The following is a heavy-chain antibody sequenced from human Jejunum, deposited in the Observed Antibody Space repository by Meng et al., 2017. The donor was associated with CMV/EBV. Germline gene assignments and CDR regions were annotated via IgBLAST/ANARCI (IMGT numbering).Heavy chain of an antibody. CDR2: IIPILGIA. Sequence: QVQVVPSGVEVKKPWSSVKVSCKASGGTFSSYTISWVRQSPGQGLEWMGRIIPILGIANYAQKFQGRVTITADKSTSTAYMELSSLRSEDTAVYYCARDEGGWLTAPDYWGQGTLVTVSS. D-gene: IGHD5-24*01. CDR1: GGTFSSYT. V-gene: IGHV1-69*08. J-gene: IGHJ4*02. CDR3: ARDEGGWLTAPDY.